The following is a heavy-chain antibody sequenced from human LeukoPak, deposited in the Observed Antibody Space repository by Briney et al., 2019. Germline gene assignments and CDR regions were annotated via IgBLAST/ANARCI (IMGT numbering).Heavy chain of an antibody. CDR3: ARDSTYYDFWSGSPRFDY. CDR1: GFTFSSYG. D-gene: IGHD3-3*01. Sequence: GGSLRLSCAASGFTFSSYGMHWVRQAPGKGLEWVAFIRYDGSNKYYADSVKGRFTISRDNSKNTLYLQMNSLRAEDTAVYYCARDSTYYDFWSGSPRFDYWGQGTLVTVSS. CDR2: IRYDGSNK. J-gene: IGHJ4*02. V-gene: IGHV3-30*02.